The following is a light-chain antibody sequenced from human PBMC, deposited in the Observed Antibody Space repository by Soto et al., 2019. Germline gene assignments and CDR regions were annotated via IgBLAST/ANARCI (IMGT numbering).Light chain of an antibody. CDR3: QQKYSTPFT. CDR1: PSISIY. V-gene: IGKV1-39*01. CDR2: TAS. J-gene: IGKJ5*01. Sequence: DIQMTQSPSSLSASVGDRVTISCRASPSISIYLNWYPHKAGKDPKILIYTASRLQSGVPSRFSGSGSGSDFTLTISSLQPEDYASYYCQQKYSTPFTFGQGTKLDIK.